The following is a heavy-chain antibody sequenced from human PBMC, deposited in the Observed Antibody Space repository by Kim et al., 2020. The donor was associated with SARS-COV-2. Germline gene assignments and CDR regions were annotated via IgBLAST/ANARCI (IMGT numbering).Heavy chain of an antibody. CDR3: ARVPRAYYYYGMDV. J-gene: IGHJ6*02. Sequence: QKFQGRVTMTRDTSTSTVYMELGSLRSEDTAVYYCARVPRAYYYYGMDVWGQGTTVTVSS. V-gene: IGHV1-46*01.